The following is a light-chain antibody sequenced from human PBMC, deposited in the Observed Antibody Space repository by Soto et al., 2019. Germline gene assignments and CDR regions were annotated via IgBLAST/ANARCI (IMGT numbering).Light chain of an antibody. CDR2: GAS. CDR1: QSVSSSY. J-gene: IGKJ4*01. V-gene: IGKV3-20*01. CDR3: QQYDNSPLT. Sequence: DTVLTQSPGTLSLSPGERATLSCRASQSVSSSYLAWYQQKPGQAPRLLIYGASNRATGITDRFSGSGSGTDFTLTISRLEPEDFAVYYCQQYDNSPLTFGGGTTLEI.